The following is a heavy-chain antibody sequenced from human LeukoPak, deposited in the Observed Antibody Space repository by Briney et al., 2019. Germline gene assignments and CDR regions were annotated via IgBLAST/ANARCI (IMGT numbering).Heavy chain of an antibody. CDR3: AKDLIQTFFLDSSGYYSDAFGM. V-gene: IGHV3-23*01. Sequence: GSLRLSCAASEFTFSNFAMSWVRQAPGKGLEWVSTISGGGDNTYYADSVKGRFTISRDNSKNTLSLHLNTLSAEDTAVYYCAKDLIQTFFLDSSGYYSDAFGMGGKETRLTV. D-gene: IGHD3-22*01. CDR1: EFTFSNFA. J-gene: IGHJ3*02. CDR2: ISGGGDNT.